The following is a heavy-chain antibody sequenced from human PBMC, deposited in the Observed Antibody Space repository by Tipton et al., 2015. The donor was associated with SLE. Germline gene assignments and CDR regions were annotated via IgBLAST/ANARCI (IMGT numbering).Heavy chain of an antibody. CDR2: IYTSGST. Sequence: TLSLTCTVSGGSISSYYWSWIRQPAGKGLEWIGRIYTSGSTNYNPSLKSRVTISVDTSKNQFSLKLTSVAAADTAVYYCARGNPPLWYFDLWGRGTLVSVSS. V-gene: IGHV4-4*07. CDR3: ARGNPPLWYFDL. CDR1: GGSISSYY. J-gene: IGHJ2*01.